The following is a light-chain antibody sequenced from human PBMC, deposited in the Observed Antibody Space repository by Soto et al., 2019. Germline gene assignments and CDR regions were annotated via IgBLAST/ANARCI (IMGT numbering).Light chain of an antibody. J-gene: IGKJ1*01. CDR3: QQTYSSPWT. CDR2: AAS. V-gene: IGKV1-39*01. Sequence: DIQMTQSPSSLSASVGDRVTITCRTSQTISTSLNWYQQKPGKAPKVLIYAASSLQSGVPSRFSGSGSGTVFTLTISSLQPEDFTTYSCQQTYSSPWTFGQGTQVEIK. CDR1: QTISTS.